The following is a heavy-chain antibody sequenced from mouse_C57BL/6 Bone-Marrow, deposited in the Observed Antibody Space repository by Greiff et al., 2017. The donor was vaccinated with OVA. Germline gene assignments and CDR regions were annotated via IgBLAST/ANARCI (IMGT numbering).Heavy chain of an antibody. V-gene: IGHV1-74*01. J-gene: IGHJ3*01. CDR1: GYTFTSYW. D-gene: IGHD4-1*01. Sequence: QVQLQQPGAELVKPGASVKVSCKASGYTFTSYWMHWVKQRPGQGLEWIGVINPNYGTTSYNQKFKGKATLTVDQSSSTAYMQLNSLTSEDSAVYYCARHWDAYWGQGTLVTVSA. CDR3: ARHWDAY. CDR2: INPNYGTT.